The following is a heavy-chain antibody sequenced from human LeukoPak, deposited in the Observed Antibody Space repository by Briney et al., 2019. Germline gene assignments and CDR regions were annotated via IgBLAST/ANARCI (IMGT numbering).Heavy chain of an antibody. CDR1: GVSISSSSYY. D-gene: IGHD4-23*01. Sequence: SETLSLTCTVSGVSISSSSYYWGWIRPPPGKGLEWIGSIYYSGSTYYNPSLKSRVTISVDTSKNQCSLKRSAVTAADTAVYYWARTNYGGSSRRYYFDYWGQGTLVTVSS. V-gene: IGHV4-39*07. J-gene: IGHJ4*02. CDR3: ARTNYGGSSRRYYFDY. CDR2: IYYSGST.